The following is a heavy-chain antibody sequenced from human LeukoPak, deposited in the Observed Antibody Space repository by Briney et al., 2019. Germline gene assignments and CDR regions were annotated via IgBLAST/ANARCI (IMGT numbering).Heavy chain of an antibody. CDR3: ARQGGLEWLSPYNWFDP. J-gene: IGHJ5*02. V-gene: IGHV5-51*01. CDR2: IYPGDSDT. D-gene: IGHD3-3*01. Sequence: GESLKISCKGSGYSFTSYWIGWVRQMPGKGLEWMGIIYPGDSDTRYSPSFQGQVTISADKSISTAYLQWSSLKASDTAMYYCARQGGLEWLSPYNWFDPWGQGTLVTVSS. CDR1: GYSFTSYW.